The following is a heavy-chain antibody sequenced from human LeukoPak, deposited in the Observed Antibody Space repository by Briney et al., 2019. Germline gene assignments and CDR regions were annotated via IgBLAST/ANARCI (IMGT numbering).Heavy chain of an antibody. D-gene: IGHD3-3*01. CDR1: GGFISSGSYY. V-gene: IGHV4-61*02. Sequence: SETLSLTCTVSGGFISSGSYYWSWIRQPAGKALEWIGRIYTSGSTNYNPSLRSRVTMSLDTSRDQFSLKLSSVTAADTAVYYCARERNGFWSGYYDYWGQGTLVTVSS. J-gene: IGHJ4*02. CDR2: IYTSGST. CDR3: ARERNGFWSGYYDY.